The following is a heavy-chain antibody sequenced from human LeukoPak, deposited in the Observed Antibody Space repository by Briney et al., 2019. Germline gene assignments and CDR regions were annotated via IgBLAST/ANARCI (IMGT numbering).Heavy chain of an antibody. D-gene: IGHD4-11*01. J-gene: IGHJ1*01. V-gene: IGHV4-39*07. CDR2: IYYSGST. CDR1: GGSISSSSYY. CDR3: ARVGATVIHAEYFQH. Sequence: PSETLSLTCTVSGGSISSSSYYWGWIRQPPGKGLEWIGSIYYSGSTYYNPSLKSRVTISVDTSKNQFSLKLSSVTAADTAVYYCARVGATVIHAEYFQHWGQGTLVTVSS.